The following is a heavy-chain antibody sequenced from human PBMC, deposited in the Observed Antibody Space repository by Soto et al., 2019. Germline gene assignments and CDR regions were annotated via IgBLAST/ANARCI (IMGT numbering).Heavy chain of an antibody. V-gene: IGHV3-30*03. CDR1: GFTFSSYG. CDR3: ASMGSYGSGSPYDAFDI. CDR2: ISYDGSNK. Sequence: LRLSCAASGFTFSSYGMHWVRQAPGKGLEWVAVISYDGSNKYYADSVKGRFTISRDNSKNTLYLQMNSLRAEDTAVYYCASMGSYGSGSPYDAFDIWGQGTMVTVSS. D-gene: IGHD3-10*01. J-gene: IGHJ3*02.